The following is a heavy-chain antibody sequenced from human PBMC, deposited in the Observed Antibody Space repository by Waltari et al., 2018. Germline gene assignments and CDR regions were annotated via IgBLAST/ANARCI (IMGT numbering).Heavy chain of an antibody. CDR2: IITSTGNP. V-gene: IGHV7-4-1*01. CDR3: TREVVPAATIVVNWFDP. Sequence: QAQLVQSGSELKKPGASVKISCKASGYMFTSYSITWVRQAPGQGLELMGWIITSTGNPTYAQGFTGRFVFSLDTSVSTAYLEIHNLKAEDTAVYYCTREVVPAATIVVNWFDPWGQGTLVTVSS. D-gene: IGHD2-15*01. J-gene: IGHJ5*02. CDR1: GYMFTSYS.